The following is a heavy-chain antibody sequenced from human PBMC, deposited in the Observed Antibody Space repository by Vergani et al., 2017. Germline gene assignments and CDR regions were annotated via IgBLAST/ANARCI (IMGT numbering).Heavy chain of an antibody. CDR1: GGSISSYY. CDR2: IYYSGST. Sequence: QVQLQESGPGLVKPSETLSPTCTVSGGSISSYYWSWIRQPPGKGLGWVGYIYYSGSTNYNPSLKSRVTISVDTSKNQFSLKLSSVTAADTAVYYCARAPALDYWGQGTLVTVSS. J-gene: IGHJ4*02. CDR3: ARAPALDY. D-gene: IGHD2-2*01. V-gene: IGHV4-59*01.